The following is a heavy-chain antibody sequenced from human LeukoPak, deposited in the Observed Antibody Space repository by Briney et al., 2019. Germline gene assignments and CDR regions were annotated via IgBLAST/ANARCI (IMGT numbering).Heavy chain of an antibody. Sequence: PSETLSLTCVVSGGSISSTSYYWGWIRQPPGKGLEWIGSIYYSGSTYYSPSLKSRVTISVDTSKNQFSLKLSSVTAADTAVYYCARLLRVVYCSTTTCNWFDPWGQGTLVTVSS. D-gene: IGHD2-2*01. J-gene: IGHJ5*02. V-gene: IGHV4-39*07. CDR3: ARLLRVVYCSTTTCNWFDP. CDR2: IYYSGST. CDR1: GGSISSTSYY.